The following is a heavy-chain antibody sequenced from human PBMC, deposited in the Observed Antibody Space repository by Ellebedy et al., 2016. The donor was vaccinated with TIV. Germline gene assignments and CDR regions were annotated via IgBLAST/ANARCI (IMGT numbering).Heavy chain of an antibody. J-gene: IGHJ5*01. CDR2: INNDGST. V-gene: IGHV4-34*01. Sequence: SETLSLTXAVYGGSFSGYFWSWIRQPPGKGLQWIGEINNDGSTNYNPSLKSRLTISVDTSKNQFSLKLSSVTAADMSVYYCARGRRYSDTSAYYLDSWGQGTLVTVSS. CDR1: GGSFSGYF. CDR3: ARGRRYSDTSAYYLDS. D-gene: IGHD3-22*01.